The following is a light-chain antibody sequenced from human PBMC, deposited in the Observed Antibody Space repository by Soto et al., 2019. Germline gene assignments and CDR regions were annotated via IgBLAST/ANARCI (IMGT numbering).Light chain of an antibody. CDR2: GAS. CDR3: QQYNNWPPLT. CDR1: QSISNF. Sequence: EIVLTQSPATLSLSPGERATLSCRASQSISNFLAWYQQKPGQVPRLLIYGASTRATGIPARFSGSGSGTEFTLTITSLQSEEFSFYYCQQYNNWPPLTFGGGTKVEIK. V-gene: IGKV3-15*01. J-gene: IGKJ4*02.